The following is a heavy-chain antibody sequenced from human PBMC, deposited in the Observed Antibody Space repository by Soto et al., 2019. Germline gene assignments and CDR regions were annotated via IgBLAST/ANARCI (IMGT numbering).Heavy chain of an antibody. V-gene: IGHV3-30*18. D-gene: IGHD2-2*01. CDR2: ISYDGSNK. CDR3: ANQISAALDD. J-gene: IGHJ4*02. CDR1: GFTFSSYS. Sequence: XGSLRLTCAASGFTFSSYSMDWVRQAPGKGLEWVAVISYDGSNKYYADSVKGRFTISRDNYKNTLYLQMNSLRAEDTAVYYCANQISAALDDWGQGTLVTVSS.